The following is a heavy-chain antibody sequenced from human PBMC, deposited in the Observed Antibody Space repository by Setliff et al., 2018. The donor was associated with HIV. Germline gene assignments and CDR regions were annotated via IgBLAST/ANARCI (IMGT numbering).Heavy chain of an antibody. CDR3: ARGGYYYGSGKSNWFDP. CDR1: GYTFTSYD. CDR2: MNPNSGNT. D-gene: IGHD3-10*01. V-gene: IGHV1-8*02. J-gene: IGHJ5*02. Sequence: GASVKVSCKASGYTFTSYDINWARQATGQGLEWMGWMNPNSGNTGYAQKFQGRVTMTRNTSISTAYMELSSLRSEDTAVYYCARGGYYYGSGKSNWFDPWGQGTLVTVSS.